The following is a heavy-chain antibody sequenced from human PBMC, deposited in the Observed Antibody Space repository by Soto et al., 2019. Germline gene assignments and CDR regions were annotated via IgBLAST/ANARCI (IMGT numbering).Heavy chain of an antibody. CDR3: ARDPSLLWFGETVRGMDV. CDR2: ISYDGSNK. V-gene: IGHV3-30-3*01. Sequence: PGGSLRLSCAASGFTFSSYAMHWVRQAPGKGLEWVAVISYDGSNKYYADSVKGRFTIPRDNSKNTLYLQMNSLRAEDTAVYYCARDPSLLWFGETVRGMDVWGQGTTVTVSS. J-gene: IGHJ6*02. D-gene: IGHD3-10*01. CDR1: GFTFSSYA.